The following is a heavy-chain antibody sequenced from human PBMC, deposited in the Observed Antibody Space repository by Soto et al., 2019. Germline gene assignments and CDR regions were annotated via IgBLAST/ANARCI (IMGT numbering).Heavy chain of an antibody. CDR1: GGTLNNYA. D-gene: IGHD6-13*01. J-gene: IGHJ4*02. V-gene: IGHV1-69*01. CDR3: AAGGSLVRLDN. Sequence: QVQLVQSGAEVKKPGSSLKVSCTASGGTLNNYAISWLRQAPGQGLEWMGGIITAFGTAIYAQKFQGRVSITADESTQTAQMSLISLRAEDTAVYYCAAGGSLVRLDNWGQGTLVTVSS. CDR2: IITAFGTA.